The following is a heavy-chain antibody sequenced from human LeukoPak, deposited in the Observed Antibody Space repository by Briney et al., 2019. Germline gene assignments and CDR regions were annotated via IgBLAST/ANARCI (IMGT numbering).Heavy chain of an antibody. CDR3: ARQTAMGRSGDY. Sequence: RGESLKISCKASGYSFTSYWIGWVRQLPGKGLEWMGIIDPSDSETRHTPSFQGQVTISVDKSLTTAYLQWNSLKASDTAMYYCARQTAMGRSGDYWGQGTLVTVSS. CDR2: IDPSDSET. CDR1: GYSFTSYW. V-gene: IGHV5-51*01. D-gene: IGHD5-18*01. J-gene: IGHJ4*02.